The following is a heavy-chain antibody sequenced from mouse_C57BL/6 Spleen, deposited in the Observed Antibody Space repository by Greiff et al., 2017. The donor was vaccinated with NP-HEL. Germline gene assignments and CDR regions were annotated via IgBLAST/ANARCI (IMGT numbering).Heavy chain of an antibody. J-gene: IGHJ1*03. CDR1: GFNIKDYY. D-gene: IGHD2-1*01. CDR2: IDPEDGET. Sequence: VQLKQSGAELVKPGASVKLSCTASGFNIKDYYMHWVKQRTEQGLEWIGRIDPEDGETKYAPKFQGKATITADTSSNTAYLQLSSLTSEDTAVYYCARGYGNYGKYFDVWGTGTTVTVSS. V-gene: IGHV14-2*01. CDR3: ARGYGNYGKYFDV.